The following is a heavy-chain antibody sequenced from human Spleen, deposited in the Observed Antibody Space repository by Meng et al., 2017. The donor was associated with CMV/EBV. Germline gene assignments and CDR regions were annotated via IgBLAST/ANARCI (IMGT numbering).Heavy chain of an antibody. D-gene: IGHD6-13*01. V-gene: IGHV1-2*02. J-gene: IGHJ6*02. CDR3: ARDSVEQYYYYGMDV. CDR1: GFTFTGYY. Sequence: SGFTFTGYYMHWVRQAPGQGLEWMGWINPNSGGTNYAQEFQGRVTMTRDTSISTAYMELSRLRSDDTAVYYCARDSVEQYYYYGMDVWGQGTTVTVSS. CDR2: INPNSGGT.